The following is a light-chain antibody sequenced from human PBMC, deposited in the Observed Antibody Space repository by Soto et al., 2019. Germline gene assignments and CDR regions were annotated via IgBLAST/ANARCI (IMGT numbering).Light chain of an antibody. J-gene: IGKJ1*01. CDR2: GAS. V-gene: IGKV3-20*01. Sequence: EIVWTQSPGTLSLSPGYRAALSCRASHSLSSSSLAWYLQKPGQAPRLLIYGASSRASGIPERFSGSGSGPDFILTLSTLEPEDFAVYYCQQYYSSPPWTFGHGTRVEF. CDR3: QQYYSSPPWT. CDR1: HSLSSSS.